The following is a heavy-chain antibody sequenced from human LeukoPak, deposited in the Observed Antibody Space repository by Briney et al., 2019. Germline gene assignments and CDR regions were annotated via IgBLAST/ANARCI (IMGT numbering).Heavy chain of an antibody. D-gene: IGHD3-16*02. J-gene: IGHJ4*02. CDR1: GYSISSGYY. CDR2: IYHSGST. V-gene: IGHV4-38-2*02. Sequence: PSETLSLTCTVSGYSISSGYYWGWIRQPPGKGLEWIGSIYHSGSTYYNPSLKSRGTISVDTSKNQFSLKLSSVTAADTAVYYCARGSMITFGGVIAFDYWGQGTLVTVSS. CDR3: ARGSMITFGGVIAFDY.